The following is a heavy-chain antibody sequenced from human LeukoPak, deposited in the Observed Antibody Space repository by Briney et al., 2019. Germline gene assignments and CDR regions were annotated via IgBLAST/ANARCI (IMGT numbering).Heavy chain of an antibody. Sequence: SETLSLTCTVSGYSIRSGYYWGWIRQPPGKGLEWIGSIHHSGSTHYNPSLKSRVTISVDTSKNQFSLKVSSVTAADTAVYYCVRAIYCSSGSCYPTFDYWGQGTLVTVSS. V-gene: IGHV4-38-2*02. CDR1: GYSIRSGYY. J-gene: IGHJ4*02. CDR2: IHHSGST. D-gene: IGHD2-15*01. CDR3: VRAIYCSSGSCYPTFDY.